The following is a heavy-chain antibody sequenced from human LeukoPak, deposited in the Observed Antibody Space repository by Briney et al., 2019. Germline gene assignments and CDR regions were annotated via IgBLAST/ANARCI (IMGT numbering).Heavy chain of an antibody. Sequence: ASVKVSCKASGYTFINYWIHWVRQAPGQGLEWMGRININSGGINYAQKFQGRVTMTRATSISTAYMELSRLRFDDTAVYYCARDRDGGVSTIDYWGQGTLVPVSS. D-gene: IGHD2/OR15-2a*01. CDR1: GYTFINYW. CDR3: ARDRDGGVSTIDY. V-gene: IGHV1-2*06. J-gene: IGHJ4*02. CDR2: ININSGGI.